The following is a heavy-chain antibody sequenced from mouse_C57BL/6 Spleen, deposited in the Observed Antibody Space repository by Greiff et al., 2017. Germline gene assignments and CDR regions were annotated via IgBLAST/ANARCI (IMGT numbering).Heavy chain of an antibody. Sequence: QVQLQQPGAELVKPGASVKLSCKASGYTFTSYWMQWVKQRPGQGLEWIGEIDPFDSYTNYNQKFKGKATLTVDTSSSTAYMQLSSLTSEDSAVYYCARQYSNYVDYWGQGTTLTVSS. CDR1: GYTFTSYW. CDR2: IDPFDSYT. J-gene: IGHJ2*01. CDR3: ARQYSNYVDY. D-gene: IGHD2-5*01. V-gene: IGHV1-50*01.